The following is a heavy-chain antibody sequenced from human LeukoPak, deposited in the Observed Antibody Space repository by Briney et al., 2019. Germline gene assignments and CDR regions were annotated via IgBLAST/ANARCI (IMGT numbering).Heavy chain of an antibody. J-gene: IGHJ6*03. CDR2: ISVYNGNT. D-gene: IGHD1/OR15-1a*01. CDR1: GYTFSNYG. Sequence: ASVKVSCKASGYTFSNYGINWVRQAPGQGPEWMGWISVYNGNTNYAQNLQDRVTLTTDTSTSTAHMELRGLRSDDTAVYYCARTAPGTSRGGYYYYMDAWGKGTTITVSS. V-gene: IGHV1-18*04. CDR3: ARTAPGTSRGGYYYYMDA.